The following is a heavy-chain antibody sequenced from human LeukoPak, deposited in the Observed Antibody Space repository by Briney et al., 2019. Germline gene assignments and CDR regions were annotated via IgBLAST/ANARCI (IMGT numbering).Heavy chain of an antibody. D-gene: IGHD2-15*01. Sequence: SETLSLTCTVSGGSINNYYWTWVRQPPGKGLEWIGYIHYSGITNYNPSLKSRVTISVDTSKNQFSLRLTSVTDADTAVYYCARYCRENNCDSKALDFWGQGTLVTVSS. CDR3: ARYCRENNCDSKALDF. CDR2: IHYSGIT. CDR1: GGSINNYY. J-gene: IGHJ4*02. V-gene: IGHV4-59*08.